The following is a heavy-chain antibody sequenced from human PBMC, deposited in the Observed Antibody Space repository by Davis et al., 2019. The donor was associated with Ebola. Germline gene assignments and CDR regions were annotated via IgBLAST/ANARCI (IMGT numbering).Heavy chain of an antibody. Sequence: GGSLRLSCAASGFTFSGSAMHWVRQASGKGLEWVGRIRSKANSYATAYAASVKGRFTISRDDSKNTAYLQMNSLKTEDTAVYYCARDRSYYGMDVWGQGTTVTVSS. CDR1: GFTFSGSA. D-gene: IGHD3-22*01. V-gene: IGHV3-73*01. CDR2: IRSKANSYAT. J-gene: IGHJ6*02. CDR3: ARDRSYYGMDV.